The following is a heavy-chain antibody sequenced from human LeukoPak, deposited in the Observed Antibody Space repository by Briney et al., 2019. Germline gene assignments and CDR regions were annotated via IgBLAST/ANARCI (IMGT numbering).Heavy chain of an antibody. CDR1: GFTFSDSG. D-gene: IGHD4-17*01. V-gene: IGHV3-30*18. J-gene: IGHJ4*02. Sequence: HPGGSLRLPCAASGFTFSDSGMHWVRQAPGKGLEWVAIISFDGSRRFYADSVRGRFTVSRDNSKNTLFLQMDSLSADDTGVYYCAKEGTDYGDYPYFFDYWGQGTLVTVSS. CDR2: ISFDGSRR. CDR3: AKEGTDYGDYPYFFDY.